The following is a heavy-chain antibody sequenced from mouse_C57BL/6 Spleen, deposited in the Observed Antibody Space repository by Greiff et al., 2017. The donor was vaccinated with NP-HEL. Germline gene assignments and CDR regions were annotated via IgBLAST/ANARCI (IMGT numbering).Heavy chain of an antibody. Sequence: DVHLVESGEGLVKPGGSLKLSCAASGFTFSSYAMSWVRQTPAKRLEWVAYISSGGDYIYYADTVKGRFTISRDNARNTLYLQMSSLKSEDTAMYYCTRDGTAQATWWCAYWGQGTLVTVSA. D-gene: IGHD3-2*02. CDR3: TRDGTAQATWWCAY. J-gene: IGHJ3*01. V-gene: IGHV5-9-1*02. CDR1: GFTFSSYA. CDR2: ISSGGDYI.